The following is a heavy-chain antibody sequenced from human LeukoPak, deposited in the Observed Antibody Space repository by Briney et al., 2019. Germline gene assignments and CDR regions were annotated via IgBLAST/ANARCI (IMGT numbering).Heavy chain of an antibody. CDR2: IYYSGST. V-gene: IGHV4-31*03. J-gene: IGHJ6*02. CDR1: GGSISSGGYY. D-gene: IGHD5-18*01. CDR3: AREVQLEWDYYYGMDV. Sequence: PSETLSLTCTVSGGSISSGGYYWSWIRQHPGKGLGWIGYIYYSGSTYYNPSLKSRVTMSVDTSKNQFSLKLSSVTAADTAVYYCAREVQLEWDYYYGMDVWGQGTTVTVSS.